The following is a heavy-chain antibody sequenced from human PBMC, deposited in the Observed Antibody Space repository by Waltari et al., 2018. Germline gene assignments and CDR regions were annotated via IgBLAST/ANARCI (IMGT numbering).Heavy chain of an antibody. V-gene: IGHV4-59*01. CDR2: FYDVGTT. Sequence: QVQLRESGPRLVKPSETLSLTCSVSGDSIAGYFWAWIRQPPGKGLQFLGYFYDVGTTRYNPSLASRVAMSVDTSKNHFSLRLTSMTAADTAFYYCARGRGGSGSQPLSWFDPWGPGTLVTVSS. CDR1: GDSIAGYF. D-gene: IGHD3-10*01. CDR3: ARGRGGSGSQPLSWFDP. J-gene: IGHJ5*02.